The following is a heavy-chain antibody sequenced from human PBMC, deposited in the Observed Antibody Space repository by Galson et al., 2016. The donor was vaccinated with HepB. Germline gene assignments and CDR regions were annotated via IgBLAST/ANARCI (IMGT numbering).Heavy chain of an antibody. CDR1: GLTFSSYV. D-gene: IGHD3-10*01. V-gene: IGHV3-23*01. CDR2: ISGSGGNT. Sequence: SLRLSCAASGLTFSSYVMSWVRQAPGKGLEWVSFISGSGGNTNFADSVKGRFTVSRDNSKNTLYLQVNSLRADDTAVYYCATLVGSYSHFEYWGQGTLVTVSS. J-gene: IGHJ4*02. CDR3: ATLVGSYSHFEY.